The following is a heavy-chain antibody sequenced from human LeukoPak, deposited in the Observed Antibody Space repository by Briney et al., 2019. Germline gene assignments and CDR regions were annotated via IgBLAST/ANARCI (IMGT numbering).Heavy chain of an antibody. Sequence: SETLSLTCTVSGGSISSHYWSWIRQPAGKGLEWIVRTYTSGSTDYNPSLKSRVTISLDKSKNQFSLKLSSVTAADTAVYYCARDLNVRDGYNHDAFDIWGQGTMVTVSP. D-gene: IGHD5-24*01. J-gene: IGHJ3*02. CDR2: TYTSGST. CDR1: GGSISSHY. CDR3: ARDLNVRDGYNHDAFDI. V-gene: IGHV4-4*07.